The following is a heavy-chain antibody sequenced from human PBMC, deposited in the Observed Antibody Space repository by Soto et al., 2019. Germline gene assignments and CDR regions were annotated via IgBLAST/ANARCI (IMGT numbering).Heavy chain of an antibody. CDR2: IIPIFGTA. CDR1: GGTFSSYA. V-gene: IGHV1-69*13. D-gene: IGHD5-18*01. J-gene: IGHJ6*02. CDR3: AIKEGTAMVTRPSYYSYYGMDV. Sequence: SVKVSCKASGGTFSSYAISWVRQAPGQGLEWMGGIIPIFGTANYAQKFQGRVTITADESTSTAYMELSSLRSEDTAVYYCAIKEGTAMVTRPSYYSYYGMDVWGQGTTVTVSS.